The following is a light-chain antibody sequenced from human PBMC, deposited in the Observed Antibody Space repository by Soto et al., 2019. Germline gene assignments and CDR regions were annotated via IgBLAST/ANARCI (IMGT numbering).Light chain of an antibody. CDR1: RGIGDR. V-gene: IGKV1-12*01. Sequence: DIQMTQSPSSLSAVVGDRVTITCRASRGIGDRLAWFQQKPGKAPQFLIQAASNLQSGVPSRFSGSRSGTEFILIINSLQPEDIATYYCLQVSSFPRTFGQGTKVEIK. CDR3: LQVSSFPRT. J-gene: IGKJ1*01. CDR2: AAS.